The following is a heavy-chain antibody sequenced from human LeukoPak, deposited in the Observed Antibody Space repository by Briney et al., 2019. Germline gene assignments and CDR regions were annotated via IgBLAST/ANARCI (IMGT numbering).Heavy chain of an antibody. CDR3: ARDPFKYYYDSSGYFDY. Sequence: GGSLRLSCAASGFTFSSYSMNWVRQAPGEGLEWVSSISSSSSYIYYADSVKGRFTISRDNAKNSLYLQMNSLRAEDTAVYYCARDPFKYYYDSSGYFDYWGQGTLVTVSS. J-gene: IGHJ4*02. V-gene: IGHV3-21*01. D-gene: IGHD3-22*01. CDR1: GFTFSSYS. CDR2: ISSSSSYI.